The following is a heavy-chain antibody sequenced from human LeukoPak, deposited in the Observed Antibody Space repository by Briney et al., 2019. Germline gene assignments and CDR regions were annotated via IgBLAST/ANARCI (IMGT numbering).Heavy chain of an antibody. J-gene: IGHJ4*02. CDR3: VKGRRGSSYVHYFDS. CDR1: GLIFETYG. CDR2: ISKNGSNT. V-gene: IGHV3-30*18. Sequence: QAGGSLKLSCEVSGLIFETYGMHWVRQAPGKGLEWVGVISKNGSNTYYGDSVKGRFTISRDNSNNTLSLQMSGLTTEDTGVYFCVKGRRGSSYVHYFDSWGQGTLVTVSS. D-gene: IGHD5-18*01.